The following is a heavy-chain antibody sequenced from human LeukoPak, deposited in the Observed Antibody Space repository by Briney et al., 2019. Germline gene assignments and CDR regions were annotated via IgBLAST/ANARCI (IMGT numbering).Heavy chain of an antibody. V-gene: IGHV1-8*01. CDR3: ARGRPYYYGSGTPRRNWFDP. J-gene: IGHJ5*02. Sequence: ASVKVSFKASGYTFTSYNINWVRQAPGQGLEWMGWMNPNSGNTGYAQKFQGRVTMTRNTSISTAYVELSSLRSEDTAVYYCARGRPYYYGSGTPRRNWFDPWGQGTLVTVSS. CDR2: MNPNSGNT. CDR1: GYTFTSYN. D-gene: IGHD3-10*01.